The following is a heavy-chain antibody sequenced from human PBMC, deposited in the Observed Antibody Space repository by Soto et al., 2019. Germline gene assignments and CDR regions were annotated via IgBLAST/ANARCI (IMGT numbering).Heavy chain of an antibody. CDR3: ARLAYCGGDCYPFDY. CDR1: GGSISSYY. Sequence: SETLSLTCTVSGGSISSYYWSWIRQPPGKGLEWIGCIYFSGSTNYNPSLKSRVTISVDTSKNQFSLKLTSVTAADTAVYYCARLAYCGGDCYPFDYWGLGTQVTVSS. D-gene: IGHD2-21*02. V-gene: IGHV4-59*01. CDR2: IYFSGST. J-gene: IGHJ4*02.